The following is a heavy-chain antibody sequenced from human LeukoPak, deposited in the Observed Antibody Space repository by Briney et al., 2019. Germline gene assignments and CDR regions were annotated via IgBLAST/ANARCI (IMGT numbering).Heavy chain of an antibody. CDR3: AKDTSIGRYCANGVCSPFDY. Sequence: PGGSLRLSCAGSGFTFSCYAMSWVRQARGKALEWVSAISDTGATTYDADSVKGRFTISRDNSRSTLYLQMNSLRAEDTALYYCAKDTSIGRYCANGVCSPFDYWGQGTLVTVSS. CDR1: GFTFSCYA. J-gene: IGHJ4*02. CDR2: ISDTGATT. V-gene: IGHV3-23*01. D-gene: IGHD2-8*01.